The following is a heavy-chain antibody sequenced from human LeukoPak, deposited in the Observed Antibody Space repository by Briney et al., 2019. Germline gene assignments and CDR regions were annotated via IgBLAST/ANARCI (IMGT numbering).Heavy chain of an antibody. J-gene: IGHJ4*02. V-gene: IGHV3-53*01. Sequence: GASLRLSCKASGFTVSSNYLSWVRQAPGKGLEWVSVIYTDGRTYYADSVKGRFSISGDSSKNTLYLQMNSLRDEDTAVYYCARGLYYYDSSGYYYYWGQGTLVTVSS. CDR1: GFTVSSNY. CDR3: ARGLYYYDSSGYYYY. D-gene: IGHD3-22*01. CDR2: IYTDGRT.